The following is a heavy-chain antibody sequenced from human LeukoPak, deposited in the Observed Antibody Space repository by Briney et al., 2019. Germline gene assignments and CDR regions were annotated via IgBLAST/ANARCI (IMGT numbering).Heavy chain of an antibody. J-gene: IGHJ4*02. CDR1: GYRFSSYW. V-gene: IGHV5-51*01. D-gene: IGHD2-21*02. CDR2: IYPGDSNT. Sequence: GESLKISCKGSGYRFSSYWIGWVRQMPVKGLEWMGIIYPGDSNTRYSPSFQGQVTLSADTSISTAYLQGSSLKASDTAMYYCGSGDTYFDYWGQGTLVTVSS. CDR3: GSGDTYFDY.